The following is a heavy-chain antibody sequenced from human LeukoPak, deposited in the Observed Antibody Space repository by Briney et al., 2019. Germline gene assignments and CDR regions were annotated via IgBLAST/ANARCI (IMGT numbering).Heavy chain of an antibody. D-gene: IGHD6-6*01. CDR3: ARGPNSNWSGLDF. Sequence: RAGGSLRLSCTASGFSFSGHWMHWARQLPGKGLVWVSRISPTGSTTSYADSVKGRFTVSRDNAKNTLYLQVNNLRAEDTAVYYCARGPNSNWSGLDFWGQGTRVTVSS. J-gene: IGHJ4*02. CDR2: ISPTGSTT. V-gene: IGHV3-74*01. CDR1: GFSFSGHW.